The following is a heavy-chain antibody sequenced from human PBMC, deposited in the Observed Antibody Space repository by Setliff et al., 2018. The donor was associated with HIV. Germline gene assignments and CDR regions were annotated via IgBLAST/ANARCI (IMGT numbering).Heavy chain of an antibody. D-gene: IGHD2-2*01. CDR2: IYISGST. Sequence: PSETLSLTCTVSGGSISGHYWNWIRQPAGGGLEWIGRIYISGSTNYNPSLKSRVAMSIDTSKNQFSLKLNSVTAADSAVYFCTRDRYANGWLYFDYWGPGILVTVSS. CDR3: TRDRYANGWLYFDY. CDR1: GGSISGHY. V-gene: IGHV4-4*07. J-gene: IGHJ4*02.